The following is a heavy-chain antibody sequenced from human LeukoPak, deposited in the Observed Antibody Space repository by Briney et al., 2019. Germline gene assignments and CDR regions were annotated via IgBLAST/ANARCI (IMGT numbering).Heavy chain of an antibody. V-gene: IGHV3-74*03. D-gene: IGHD3-10*01. Sequence: PGGSLRLSCAASGFTSSNAWMHWVRQAPGKGLVWVSRIYSDGSDTTYADSVKGRFIISRDNAKNTLYLQMNSLRGDDTAVYYCATDAGHGFSFWGQGTMVTVSS. J-gene: IGHJ3*01. CDR3: ATDAGHGFSF. CDR1: GFTSSNAW. CDR2: IYSDGSDT.